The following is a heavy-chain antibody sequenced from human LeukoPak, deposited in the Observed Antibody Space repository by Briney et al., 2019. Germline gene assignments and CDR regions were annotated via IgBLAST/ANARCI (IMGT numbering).Heavy chain of an antibody. V-gene: IGHV3-11*04. CDR2: ISSSGSTI. CDR1: GFTFSDYY. D-gene: IGHD3-3*01. J-gene: IGHJ3*02. Sequence: GGSLRLSCAASGFTFSDYYMSWIRQAPGKGLEWVSYISSSGSTIYYADSVKGRFTISRDNAKNSLYLQMNNLRAEDTAVYYCARDGLEWGEEASDAFDIWGQGTMVTVSS. CDR3: ARDGLEWGEEASDAFDI.